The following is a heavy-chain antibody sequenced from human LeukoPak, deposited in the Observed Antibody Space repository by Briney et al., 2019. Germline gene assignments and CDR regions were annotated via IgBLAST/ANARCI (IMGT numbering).Heavy chain of an antibody. CDR1: GFTFSSYG. CDR2: IRYDGSKK. J-gene: IGHJ6*03. CDR3: AKGPYYDFWSGYYSPYMDV. Sequence: GGSLRLSCAASGFTFSSYGMHWVRQAPGKGLEGVAFIRYDGSKKYYADSVKGRFTISRDNSKKTLYMQMNSLRDKDTAVYYCAKGPYYDFWSGYYSPYMDVWGKGTTVTVSS. D-gene: IGHD3-3*01. V-gene: IGHV3-30*02.